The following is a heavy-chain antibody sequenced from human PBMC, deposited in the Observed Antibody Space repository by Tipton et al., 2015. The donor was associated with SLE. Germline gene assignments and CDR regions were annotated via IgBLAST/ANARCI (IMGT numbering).Heavy chain of an antibody. CDR1: GFTFSSYA. CDR3: AKERGVREIYYYYDGRDV. D-gene: IGHD1-26*01. Sequence: SLRLSCAASGFTFSSYAMSWVRQAPGKGLEWVSAISGSGGSTYYADSVKGRFTISRDNSKNTLYLQMNSLRAEDTAVYYCAKERGVREIYYYYDGRDVWGQGTTVTVSS. CDR2: ISGSGGST. V-gene: IGHV3-23*01. J-gene: IGHJ6*02.